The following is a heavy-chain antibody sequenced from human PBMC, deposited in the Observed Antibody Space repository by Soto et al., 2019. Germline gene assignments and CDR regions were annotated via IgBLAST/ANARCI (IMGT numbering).Heavy chain of an antibody. Sequence: QVQLVQSGAEVKKPGASVKVSCKASGYTFTGYYMHWVRQAPGQGLEWMGWINPNSGGTNYAQKFQGWVTMTRDTSISTAYMELSRLRSDDTAVNYCARYCSGGSCSPETFDYWGQGTLVTVSS. CDR1: GYTFTGYY. CDR3: ARYCSGGSCSPETFDY. V-gene: IGHV1-2*04. CDR2: INPNSGGT. J-gene: IGHJ4*02. D-gene: IGHD2-15*01.